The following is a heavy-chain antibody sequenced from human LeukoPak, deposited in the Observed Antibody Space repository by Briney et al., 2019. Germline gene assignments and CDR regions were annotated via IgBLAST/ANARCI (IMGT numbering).Heavy chain of an antibody. D-gene: IGHD3-10*01. CDR2: IYHSGST. CDR1: GYSISSGYY. CDR3: ARDLHGSGKGDV. Sequence: PAETLSLTCTVSGYSISSGYYCGWIRQPPGKRLEWIGSIYHSGSTYYNPSLKSRVTISVDTSKNQFSLKLSTVTAADTAVYYCARDLHGSGKGDVWGKGTTVTVSS. V-gene: IGHV4-38-2*02. J-gene: IGHJ6*04.